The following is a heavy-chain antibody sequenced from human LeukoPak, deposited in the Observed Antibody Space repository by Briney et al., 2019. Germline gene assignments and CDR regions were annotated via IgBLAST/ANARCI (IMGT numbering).Heavy chain of an antibody. CDR3: ARDRPIAAASFDY. CDR2: ISSSSSYI. CDR1: GFTFSGYS. Sequence: GGSLRLSCAASGFTFSGYSMNWVREAPGKGLEWVSSISSSSSYIYYADSVKGRFTISRDNAKNSLYLQMNSLRAEDTAVYYCARDRPIAAASFDYWGQGTLVTVSS. D-gene: IGHD6-13*01. V-gene: IGHV3-21*01. J-gene: IGHJ4*02.